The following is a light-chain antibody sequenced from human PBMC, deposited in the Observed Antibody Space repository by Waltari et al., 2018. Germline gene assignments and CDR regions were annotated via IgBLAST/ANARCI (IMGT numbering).Light chain of an antibody. V-gene: IGLV2-23*01. J-gene: IGLJ3*02. CDR2: EGS. CDR1: SRDVGSYNL. Sequence: SALTQPASVSGSPGQSITISCTGTSRDVGSYNLVSWYHQHPGKAPKLMIYEGSKRPSGVSNRFSGSKSGNTASLTISGLQAEDEADYYCCSYAGSSTFPVFGGGTKLTVL. CDR3: CSYAGSSTFPV.